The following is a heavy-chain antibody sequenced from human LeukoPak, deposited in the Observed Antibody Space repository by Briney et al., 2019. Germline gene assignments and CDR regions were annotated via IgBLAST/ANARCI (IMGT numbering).Heavy chain of an antibody. Sequence: SETLSLTCTVSGASLSNYYWNWVRQPPRKELEWIGNVDYSGNTRHNPSLKSRVTISLDISKNHFSLRLSSVTAADTAVYYCAMQVGIYGDYNNWFDPWGQGARVTVSS. J-gene: IGHJ5*02. V-gene: IGHV4-59*08. D-gene: IGHD4-17*01. CDR1: GASLSNYY. CDR3: AMQVGIYGDYNNWFDP. CDR2: VDYSGNT.